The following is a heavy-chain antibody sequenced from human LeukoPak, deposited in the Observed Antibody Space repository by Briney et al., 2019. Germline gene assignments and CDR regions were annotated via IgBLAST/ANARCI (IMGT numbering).Heavy chain of an antibody. Sequence: ASVKVSCKASGYTFTDFYIHWVRQAPGQGLEWMGIINPSGGSTRYAQKFQGRVTITTDESTSTAYMELSSLRSEDTAVYYCARVDDFWSGPGYYYYMDVWGKGTTVTVSS. CDR1: GYTFTDFY. CDR2: INPSGGST. J-gene: IGHJ6*03. V-gene: IGHV1-46*01. D-gene: IGHD3-3*01. CDR3: ARVDDFWSGPGYYYYMDV.